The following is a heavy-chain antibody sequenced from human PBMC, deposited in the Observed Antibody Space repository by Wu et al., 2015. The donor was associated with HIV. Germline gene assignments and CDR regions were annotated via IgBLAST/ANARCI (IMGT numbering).Heavy chain of an antibody. Sequence: QVQLVQSGAEVKRPGASVKVSCKASGYTFTGYYMHWVRQAPGQGLEWMGWINPNSGGTNYAQKFQGRVTMTRDTSISTAYMELSRLRSDDTAVYYCARDIVVVPAASNYFDYWAREPWSPSPQ. D-gene: IGHD2-2*01. V-gene: IGHV1-2*02. CDR1: GYTFTGYY. CDR3: ARDIVVVPAASNYFDY. CDR2: INPNSGGT. J-gene: IGHJ4*02.